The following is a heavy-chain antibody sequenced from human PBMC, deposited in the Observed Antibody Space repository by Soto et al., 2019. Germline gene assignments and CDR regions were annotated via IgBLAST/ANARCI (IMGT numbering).Heavy chain of an antibody. D-gene: IGHD3-10*01. V-gene: IGHV4-31*03. J-gene: IGHJ6*03. CDR3: AREREVRGFDSYYLDV. CDR2: IYYSGST. CDR1: VGSISSGGYY. Sequence: QVQLQESGPGLVKPSQTLSLTCTVSVGSISSGGYYWSWIRQHPGKGMEWIGYIYYSGSTYYNPYLKSRVTISVHTSKKQYYLKLSSVTAADTAVYYCAREREVRGFDSYYLDVWGKGTTVTVSS.